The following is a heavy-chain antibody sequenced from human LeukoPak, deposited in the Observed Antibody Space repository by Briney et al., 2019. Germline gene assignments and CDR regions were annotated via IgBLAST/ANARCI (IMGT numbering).Heavy chain of an antibody. CDR1: GFTFSSYA. Sequence: GGSLRLSCAASGFTFSSYAMSWVRQAPGKGLEWVSAISGSGGSTYYADSVKGQFTISRDNSKNTLYLQMNSLRAEDTAVYYCAKAFDSSGYGHFDYWGQGTLVTVSS. J-gene: IGHJ4*02. CDR3: AKAFDSSGYGHFDY. D-gene: IGHD3-22*01. CDR2: ISGSGGST. V-gene: IGHV3-23*01.